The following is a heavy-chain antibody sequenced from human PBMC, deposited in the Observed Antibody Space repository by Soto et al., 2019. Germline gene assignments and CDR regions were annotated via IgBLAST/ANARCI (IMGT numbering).Heavy chain of an antibody. CDR2: MNPNSGNT. D-gene: IGHD6-13*01. CDR3: AGRGYSSSWYYYYYYGMDV. Sequence: QVQLVQSGAEVKKPGASVKVSCKASGYTFTSYDINWVRQATGQGLEWMGWMNPNSGNTGYAQKFQGRVTMTRNTSISTAYMELSSLRSEDTVVYYCAGRGYSSSWYYYYYYGMDVWGQGTTVTVSS. CDR1: GYTFTSYD. V-gene: IGHV1-8*01. J-gene: IGHJ6*02.